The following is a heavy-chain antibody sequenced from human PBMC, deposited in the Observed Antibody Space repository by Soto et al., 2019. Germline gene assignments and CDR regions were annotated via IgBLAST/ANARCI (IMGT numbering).Heavy chain of an antibody. CDR2: MNPNSGNT. Sequence: GASVKVSCKASGYTFTSYDINWVRQATGQGLEWMGWMNPNSGNTGYARKFQGRVTMTRNTSISTAYMELSSLRSEDTAVYYCARQKITIFGVAHYGMDVWGQGTTVTVSS. CDR3: ARQKITIFGVAHYGMDV. V-gene: IGHV1-8*01. D-gene: IGHD3-3*01. CDR1: GYTFTSYD. J-gene: IGHJ6*02.